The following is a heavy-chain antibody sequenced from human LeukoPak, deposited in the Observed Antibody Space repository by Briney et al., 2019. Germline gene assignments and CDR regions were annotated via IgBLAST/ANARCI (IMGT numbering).Heavy chain of an antibody. CDR3: AKIVGATGLSY. CDR2: ISYDGSNK. Sequence: PGGSLRLSCAASGFTFSSYVMHWVRQAPGKGLEWVAVISYDGSNKYYADSVKGRFTISRDNSKNTLYLQMNSLRAEDTAVYYCAKIVGATGLSYWGQGTLVTVSS. V-gene: IGHV3-30*18. CDR1: GFTFSSYV. J-gene: IGHJ4*02. D-gene: IGHD1-26*01.